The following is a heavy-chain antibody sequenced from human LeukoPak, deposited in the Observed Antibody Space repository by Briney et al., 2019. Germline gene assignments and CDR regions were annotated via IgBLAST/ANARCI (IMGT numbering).Heavy chain of an antibody. D-gene: IGHD3-10*01. V-gene: IGHV3-48*01. CDR2: MGSDSSTI. CDR1: GFTFSSYS. Sequence: SGGSLRLSCAASGFTFSSYSMNWVRQAPGKGLEWVSYMGSDSSTIYYADSVKGRLTISRDNAKNSLFLQMNSLRAEDTAVYYCVREGLVVRGVYFDYWGQGTLVTVSS. CDR3: VREGLVVRGVYFDY. J-gene: IGHJ4*02.